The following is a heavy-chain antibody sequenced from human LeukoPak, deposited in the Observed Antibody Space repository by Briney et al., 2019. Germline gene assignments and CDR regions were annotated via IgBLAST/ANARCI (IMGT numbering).Heavy chain of an antibody. CDR3: ASSFIAAAGTFFFDY. CDR1: GESISSSSYY. CDR2: IYYSGST. D-gene: IGHD6-13*01. V-gene: IGHV4-39*01. Sequence: SETLSLTCTVSGESISSSSYYRGWIRQPPGKGLEWIGSIYYSGSTYYNPSLKSRVTISVDTSKNQFSLKVSSVTAADTAVYYCASSFIAAAGTFFFDYWGQGTLVTVSS. J-gene: IGHJ4*02.